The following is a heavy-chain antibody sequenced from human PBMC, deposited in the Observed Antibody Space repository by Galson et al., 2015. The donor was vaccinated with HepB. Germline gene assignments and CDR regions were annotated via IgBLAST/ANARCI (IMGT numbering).Heavy chain of an antibody. CDR3: ARGAGGFDI. V-gene: IGHV6-1*01. Sequence: CAISGDSVSSHSAAWNWIRQSPSRDLEWLGRTYYRSKWYNDYGVYVKSRITINSDTSKNQFSLQLNSVTPEDTAVYYCARGAGGFDIWDQGTMVTVSS. D-gene: IGHD2-15*01. CDR2: TYYRSKWYN. CDR1: GDSVSSHSAA. J-gene: IGHJ3*02.